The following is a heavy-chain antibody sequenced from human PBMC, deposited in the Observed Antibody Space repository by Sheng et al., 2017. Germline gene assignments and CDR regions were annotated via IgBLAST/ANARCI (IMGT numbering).Heavy chain of an antibody. D-gene: IGHD6-13*01. CDR1: GYSISSGYY. V-gene: IGHV4-38-2*02. J-gene: IGHJ6*02. CDR2: IYHSGST. CDR3: ARDAGYSSSWRTTPNEDYGMDV. Sequence: QVQLQESGPGLVKPSETLSLTCAVSGYSISSGYYWGWIRQPPGKGLEWIGSIYHSGSTYYNPSLKSRVTISVDTSKNQFSLKLSSVTAADTAVYYCARDAGYSSSWRTTPNEDYGMDVWGQGTTVTVSS.